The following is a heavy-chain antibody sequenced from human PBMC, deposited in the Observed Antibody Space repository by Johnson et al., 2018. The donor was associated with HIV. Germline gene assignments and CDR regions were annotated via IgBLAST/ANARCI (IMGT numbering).Heavy chain of an antibody. J-gene: IGHJ3*02. D-gene: IGHD6-6*01. V-gene: IGHV3-30-3*01. Sequence: QVQLVESGGGLIQPGGSLRLSCAASGFVVSSNYMSWVRQAPGKGLEWVAVISYDGSNKYYADSVKGRFTISRDNSKNTLYLQMNSLKTEDTAVYYCTTAPQAARLFTDAFDIWGQGTMVTVSS. CDR3: TTAPQAARLFTDAFDI. CDR1: GFVVSSNY. CDR2: ISYDGSNK.